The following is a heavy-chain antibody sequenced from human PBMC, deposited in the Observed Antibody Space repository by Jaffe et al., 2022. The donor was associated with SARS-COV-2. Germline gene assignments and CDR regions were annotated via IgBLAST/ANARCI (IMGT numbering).Heavy chain of an antibody. CDR1: GFTFSSYG. CDR2: ISYDGSNK. V-gene: IGHV3-30*18. Sequence: QVQLVESGGGVVQPGRSLRLSCAASGFTFSSYGMHWVRQAPGKGLEWVAVISYDGSNKYYADSVKGRFTISRDNSKNTLYLQMNSLRAEDTAVYYCAKARISGYSKDYFDYWGQGTLVTVSS. D-gene: IGHD3-22*01. J-gene: IGHJ4*02. CDR3: AKARISGYSKDYFDY.